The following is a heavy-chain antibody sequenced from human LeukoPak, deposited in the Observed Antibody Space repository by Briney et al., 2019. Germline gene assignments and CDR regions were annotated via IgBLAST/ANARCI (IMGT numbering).Heavy chain of an antibody. CDR3: ARGGYCSSTSCSSNSYYYYYYYMDV. CDR1: GFTFSDHY. Sequence: PGGSLRLSCAASGFTFSDHYMDWVRQAPGKGLEWVGRTRNKANSYTTEYAASVKGRFTISRDDSKNSLYLQMNSLKTEDTAVYYCARGGYCSSTSCSSNSYYYYYYYMDVWGKGTTVTVSS. CDR2: TRNKANSYTT. D-gene: IGHD2-2*03. J-gene: IGHJ6*03. V-gene: IGHV3-72*01.